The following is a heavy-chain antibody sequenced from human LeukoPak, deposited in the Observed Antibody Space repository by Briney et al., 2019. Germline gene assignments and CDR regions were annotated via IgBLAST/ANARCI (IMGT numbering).Heavy chain of an antibody. CDR2: IYPGDSET. Sequence: GESLKISCKGSGYRFTNYWIGWVRQMPGKGLEWMGIIYPGDSETRYSPSFQGQVTISADKTISTAYLQWSSLKASDPAMYYCARRRDLYSGSYYPFDYWGQGTLVTVSS. V-gene: IGHV5-51*01. J-gene: IGHJ4*02. D-gene: IGHD1-26*01. CDR1: GYRFTNYW. CDR3: ARRRDLYSGSYYPFDY.